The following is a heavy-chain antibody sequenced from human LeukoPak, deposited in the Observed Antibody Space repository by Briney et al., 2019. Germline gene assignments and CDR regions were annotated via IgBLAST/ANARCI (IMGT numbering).Heavy chain of an antibody. J-gene: IGHJ3*02. D-gene: IGHD2/OR15-2a*01. CDR3: ARDYFDAFDI. Sequence: SETLSLTCTVSGGSISSYYWSWFRQPAGKRLEWIGRIYTSGSTNYNPSLKSRVTMSVDTSKNQFSLKLSSVTAADTAVYYCARDYFDAFDIWDQGTMVTVSS. CDR2: IYTSGST. CDR1: GGSISSYY. V-gene: IGHV4-4*07.